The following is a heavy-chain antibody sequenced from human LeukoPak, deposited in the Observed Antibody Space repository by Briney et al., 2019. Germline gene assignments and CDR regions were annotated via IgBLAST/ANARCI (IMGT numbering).Heavy chain of an antibody. V-gene: IGHV1-18*01. Sequence: GASVKVSCKASGYTFTNYPINWVRQAPGQGPEWVGWITGDNGNTRYAQNLQGRVTMTTDTSTRTVYMELRSLRSDDTAVYYCARGRTVYMDVWGSGTAVTVSS. D-gene: IGHD1-14*01. CDR1: GYTFTNYP. J-gene: IGHJ6*03. CDR2: ITGDNGNT. CDR3: ARGRTVYMDV.